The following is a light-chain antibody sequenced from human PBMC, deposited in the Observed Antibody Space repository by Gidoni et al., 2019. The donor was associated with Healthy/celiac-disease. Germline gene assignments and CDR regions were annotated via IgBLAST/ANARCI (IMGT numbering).Light chain of an antibody. V-gene: IGKV4-1*01. J-gene: IGKJ3*01. CDR1: QSVLYSSNNKNY. CDR3: QQYYSTPLT. Sequence: DIVMTQSPDSLAVSLGERATIHCKSSQSVLYSSNNKNYLAWYQQKPGQPPKLLIYWASTRESGVPDRFSGSGSGTDFTLTISSLQAEDVAVYYCQQYYSTPLTFXPXTKVXIK. CDR2: WAS.